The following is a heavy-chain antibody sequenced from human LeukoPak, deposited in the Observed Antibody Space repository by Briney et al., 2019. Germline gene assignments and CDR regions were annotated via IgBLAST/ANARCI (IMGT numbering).Heavy chain of an antibody. CDR1: GGSISSGGYY. CDR3: ARVGWYSSSSGVDY. D-gene: IGHD6-6*01. Sequence: SETLSLTCTVSGGSISSGGYYWSWIRQPPGKGLEWIGYIYHSGSTYYNPSLKSRVTISVDRSKNQFSLKLSSVTAADTAVYYCARVGWYSSSSGVDYWGQGTLVTVSS. J-gene: IGHJ4*02. V-gene: IGHV4-30-2*01. CDR2: IYHSGST.